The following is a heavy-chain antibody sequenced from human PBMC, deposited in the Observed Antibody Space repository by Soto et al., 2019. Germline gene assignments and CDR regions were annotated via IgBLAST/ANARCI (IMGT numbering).Heavy chain of an antibody. CDR3: AREDDGGDRDYYGLDV. CDR1: GGSISGYH. Sequence: SETLSLTCSVSGGSISGYHWSWIRQPPGEGLEYIGYMHYSGSTDYNPSLKSRVTMSVDTSKNQFSLKLTSVTAADTAVYFCAREDDGGDRDYYGLDVWGQGTTVTVSS. J-gene: IGHJ6*02. D-gene: IGHD2-21*02. V-gene: IGHV4-59*12. CDR2: MHYSGST.